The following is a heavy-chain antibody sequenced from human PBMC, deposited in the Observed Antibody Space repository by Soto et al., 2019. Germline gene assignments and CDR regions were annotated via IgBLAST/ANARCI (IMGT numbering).Heavy chain of an antibody. V-gene: IGHV3-30-3*01. CDR3: ARDHKATAMAPVLFDY. CDR2: ISYDGSNK. D-gene: IGHD5-18*01. CDR1: GFTFSSYA. J-gene: IGHJ4*02. Sequence: HPGGSLRLSCAASGFTFSSYAMHWVRQAPGKGLEWVAVISYDGSNKYYADSVKGRFTISRDNSKNTLYLQMNSLRAEDTAVYYCARDHKATAMAPVLFDYWGQGTLVTVSS.